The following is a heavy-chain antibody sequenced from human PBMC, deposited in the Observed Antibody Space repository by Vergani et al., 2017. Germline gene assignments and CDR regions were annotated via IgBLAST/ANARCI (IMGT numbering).Heavy chain of an antibody. V-gene: IGHV4-39*01. J-gene: IGHJ2*01. CDR1: GDSIISRSYY. CDR2: IYNSGNG. D-gene: IGHD3-16*01. CDR3: ASGKYYSDSTSHFRGRYFDV. Sequence: QMQLQESGPGLVKASETLSPTCTVSGDSIISRSYYWGWIRQPPGKGLEWIGSIYNSGNGDSSSSLKSRVTISADPSKNQFSLRLTSVTAADTAVYYCASGKYYSDSTSHFRGRYFDVWGRGTLVTVPS.